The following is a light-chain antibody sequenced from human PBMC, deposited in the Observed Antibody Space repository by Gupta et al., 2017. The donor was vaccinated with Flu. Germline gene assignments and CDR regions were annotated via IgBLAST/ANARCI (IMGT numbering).Light chain of an antibody. V-gene: IGKV2-28*01. Sequence: ATPGAPAVIYRWTRNSLLHNNENNCLDWYQQKAGQSPQVLFYWGSNAASGVPDRFSGSGSGTDFTLKIRRVEAEDVGVYYCQQVLKIPITFGQGTRLEIK. CDR3: QQVLKIPIT. CDR2: WGS. J-gene: IGKJ5*01. CDR1: NSLLHNNENNC.